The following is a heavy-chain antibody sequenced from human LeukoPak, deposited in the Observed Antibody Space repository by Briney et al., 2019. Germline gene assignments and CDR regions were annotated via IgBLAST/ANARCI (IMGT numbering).Heavy chain of an antibody. CDR3: AREYCSSTSCYPPTDV. Sequence: SETLSLTCAVYGGSFSGYYWSWIRQPPGKGLEWIGEINHSGSTNYNPPLKSRVTISVDTSKNQFSLKLSSVTAADTAVYYCAREYCSSTSCYPPTDVWGKGTTVTVSS. CDR1: GGSFSGYY. J-gene: IGHJ6*04. D-gene: IGHD2-2*01. V-gene: IGHV4-34*01. CDR2: INHSGST.